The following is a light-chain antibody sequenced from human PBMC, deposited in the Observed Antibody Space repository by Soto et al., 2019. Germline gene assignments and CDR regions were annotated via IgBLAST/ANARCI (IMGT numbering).Light chain of an antibody. CDR3: QHYHNLPLT. CDR1: QDISNS. Sequence: DIQMTQSPSSLSASVGDRVTITCQASQDISNSLNWYQQKPGRAPKFLIYGASNLETGVPSRFSGSGSGTDFTLTISSLQPEDIGTYFCQHYHNLPLTFGGGTKVEIK. V-gene: IGKV1-33*01. J-gene: IGKJ4*01. CDR2: GAS.